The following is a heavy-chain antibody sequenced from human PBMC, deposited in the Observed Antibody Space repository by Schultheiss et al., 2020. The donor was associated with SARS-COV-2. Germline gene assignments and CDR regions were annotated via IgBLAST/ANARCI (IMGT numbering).Heavy chain of an antibody. J-gene: IGHJ4*02. CDR1: GFTFSDYW. V-gene: IGHV3-66*04. Sequence: GGSLRLSCAASGFTFSDYWMHWVRQAPGKGLEWVSVIYSGGSTYYADSVKGRFTISRENAKNTLYLQMNSLRAEDTAVYYCAGQTWQFDYWGQGTLVTVSS. D-gene: IGHD5-12*01. CDR2: IYSGGST. CDR3: AGQTWQFDY.